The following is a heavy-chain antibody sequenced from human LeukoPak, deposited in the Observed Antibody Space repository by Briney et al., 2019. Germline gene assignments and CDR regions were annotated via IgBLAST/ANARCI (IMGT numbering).Heavy chain of an antibody. CDR1: GFTFINYW. CDR2: IKQGRSEK. D-gene: IGHD3-10*01. CDR3: ARAVTMVRGVIMVAAYYFDY. V-gene: IGHV3-7*03. Sequence: GGSLRLSCAASGFTFINYWMSWVRQAPGKGLELVANIKQGRSEKYYVDSVKGRFTISRDNAKNSLYLQMNSLRAEDTAVYYCARAVTMVRGVIMVAAYYFDYWGQGTLVTVSS. J-gene: IGHJ4*02.